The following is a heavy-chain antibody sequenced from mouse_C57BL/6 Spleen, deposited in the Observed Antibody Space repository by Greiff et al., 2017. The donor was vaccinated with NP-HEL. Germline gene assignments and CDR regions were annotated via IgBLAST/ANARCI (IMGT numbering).Heavy chain of an antibody. D-gene: IGHD2-2*01. V-gene: IGHV1-82*01. J-gene: IGHJ3*01. Sequence: VQLQQSGPELVKPGASVKISCKASGYAFSSSWMNWVKQRPGKGLEWIGRIYPGDGDTNYNGKFKGKATLTADKSSSTAYMQLSSLTSEDSAVYCGARAPSTMVTTQFAYWGQGTLVTVSA. CDR2: IYPGDGDT. CDR1: GYAFSSSW. CDR3: ARAPSTMVTTQFAY.